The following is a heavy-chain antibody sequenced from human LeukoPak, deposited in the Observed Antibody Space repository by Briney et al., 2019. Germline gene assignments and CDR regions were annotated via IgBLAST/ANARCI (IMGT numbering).Heavy chain of an antibody. CDR1: GFTFDDYA. CDR3: AKNFAMVLGVIPQVY. Sequence: SLRLSCAASGFTFDDYAMHWARQAPGKGLEWVSGISWNSGSIGYVDSVKGRFTISRDNAKNSLYLQMNSLRSEDTALYYCAKNFAMVLGVIPQVYWGQGTLVTVSS. J-gene: IGHJ4*02. D-gene: IGHD3-10*01. CDR2: ISWNSGSI. V-gene: IGHV3-9*01.